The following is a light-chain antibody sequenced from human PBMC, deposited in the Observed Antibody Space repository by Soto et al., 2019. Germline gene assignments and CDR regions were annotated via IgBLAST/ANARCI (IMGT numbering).Light chain of an antibody. CDR2: GAS. V-gene: IGKV3-20*01. CDR1: HSFXSSY. CDR3: QQYGSSRT. Sequence: EMGVTQSAGTLSLSPGERATLSCRASHSFXSSYLAWYQQKPGQAPRLPIYGASSRATGIPDXFSGSGSGTDFTITISRLEPEDFAVYYCQQYGSSRTFGQGTKVDIK. J-gene: IGKJ1*01.